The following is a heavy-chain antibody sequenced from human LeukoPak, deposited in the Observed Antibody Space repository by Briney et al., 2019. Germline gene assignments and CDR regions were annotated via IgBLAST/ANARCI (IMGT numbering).Heavy chain of an antibody. Sequence: ASVKVSCKASGYTFTGYYMHWVRQAPGQGLEWMGRINPNSGGTNYAQKFQGRVTLTRDTSISTAYMELSRLRSDDTAVYYCARVKYYYDSSGYPYYWGQGTLVTVSS. J-gene: IGHJ4*02. D-gene: IGHD3-22*01. CDR2: INPNSGGT. CDR3: ARVKYYYDSSGYPYY. CDR1: GYTFTGYY. V-gene: IGHV1-2*06.